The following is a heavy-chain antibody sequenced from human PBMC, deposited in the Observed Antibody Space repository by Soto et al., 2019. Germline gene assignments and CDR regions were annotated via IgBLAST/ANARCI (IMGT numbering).Heavy chain of an antibody. J-gene: IGHJ1*01. CDR1: GFTFSSYA. CDR2: ISASDGGA. CDR3: AKDSDREYFQH. D-gene: IGHD3-10*01. V-gene: IGHV3-23*01. Sequence: LRLSCAAAGFTFSSYAMSWVRQAPGKGLEWVSAISASDGGAYYADSVKGRFTISRDNSENTLYLQMNSLRVEDTAVYYCAKDSDREYFQHWGQGTLVTVSS.